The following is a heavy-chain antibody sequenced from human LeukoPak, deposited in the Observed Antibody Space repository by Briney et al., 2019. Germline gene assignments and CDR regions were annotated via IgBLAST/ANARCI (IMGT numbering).Heavy chain of an antibody. V-gene: IGHV4-34*01. CDR1: GGSFSGSY. Sequence: SETLSLTCAVYGGSFSGSYWSWIRQPPGKGLEWIGEINHSGSTNYNPSLKSRVTISVDTSKNQFSLKLSSVTAADTAVYYCARGHDYSNYFDYWGQGTLVTVSS. CDR2: INHSGST. J-gene: IGHJ4*02. CDR3: ARGHDYSNYFDY. D-gene: IGHD4-11*01.